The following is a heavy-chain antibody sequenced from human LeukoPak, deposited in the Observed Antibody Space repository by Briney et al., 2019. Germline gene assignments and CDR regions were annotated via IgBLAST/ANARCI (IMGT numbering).Heavy chain of an antibody. CDR2: IYQSGRT. CDR1: GGSISSSGYY. J-gene: IGHJ4*02. Sequence: SEALSLTCIVSGGSISSSGYYWAWIRQSPGKGLEWIGSIYQSGRTYYNPSLKSRVAIYVDMPVNRFSMTLSAVTAADTAVFYCARHGGSSSIDKWGQGTLVAVSS. D-gene: IGHD2-15*01. CDR3: ARHGGSSSIDK. V-gene: IGHV4-39*01.